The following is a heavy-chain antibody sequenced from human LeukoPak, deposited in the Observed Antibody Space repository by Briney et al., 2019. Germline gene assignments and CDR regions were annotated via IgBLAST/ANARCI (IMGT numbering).Heavy chain of an antibody. Sequence: SETLSLTCSVSGFSISSGYYWGWIRQPPGKGLEWIGSIYYSGSTYYNPSLKSRVTISVDTSKNQFSLKLSSVTAADTAVYYCARDPGADSSGWRYFDYWGQGTLVAVSS. J-gene: IGHJ4*02. CDR3: ARDPGADSSGWRYFDY. CDR1: GFSISSGYY. D-gene: IGHD6-19*01. V-gene: IGHV4-38-2*02. CDR2: IYYSGST.